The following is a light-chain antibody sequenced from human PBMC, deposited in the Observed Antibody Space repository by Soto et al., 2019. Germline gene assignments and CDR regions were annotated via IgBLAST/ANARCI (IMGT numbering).Light chain of an antibody. J-gene: IGKJ5*01. V-gene: IGKV3-11*01. CDR1: QYVSNQ. CDR3: QQRAGSST. CDR2: DAS. Sequence: EIVLTQSPVTLSLPPGERATLSCRASQYVSNQLAWYQQKPGQAPRLLIYDASRGVTGIPARFSGSGSGTDFTLTLSSLEPEDSAVYYCQQRAGSSTFGQGTRLEIK.